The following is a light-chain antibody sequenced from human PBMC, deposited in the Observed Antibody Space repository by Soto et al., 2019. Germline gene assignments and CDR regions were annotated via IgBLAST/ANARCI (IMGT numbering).Light chain of an antibody. Sequence: MTQSPATLSVSPGERATLSCRASQSVSSYLAWYQQKPGQAPRLLIYGASSRATGIPDRFSGSGSGTDFTLTISRLEPEDFAVYYCQQDGSSPPTFGQGTKVDIK. V-gene: IGKV3-20*01. CDR1: QSVSSY. CDR2: GAS. CDR3: QQDGSSPPT. J-gene: IGKJ1*01.